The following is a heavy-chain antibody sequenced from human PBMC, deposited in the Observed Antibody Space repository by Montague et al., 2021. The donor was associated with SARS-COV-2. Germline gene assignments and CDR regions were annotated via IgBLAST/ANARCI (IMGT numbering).Heavy chain of an antibody. J-gene: IGHJ4*02. D-gene: IGHD3-22*01. V-gene: IGHV4-34*01. CDR1: GGSFTDYY. CDR3: ARGRQHFNMIVVVMTGGEYYFDY. Sequence: SETLSLTCAVYGGSFTDYYWSWVRQPPVKGLEWIGEINHRGTSNYNPSLKSRVSISVDTSKNQFSLYLGSVTAADTAVYYCARGRQHFNMIVVVMTGGEYYFDYWAQGTLVTVSS. CDR2: INHRGTS.